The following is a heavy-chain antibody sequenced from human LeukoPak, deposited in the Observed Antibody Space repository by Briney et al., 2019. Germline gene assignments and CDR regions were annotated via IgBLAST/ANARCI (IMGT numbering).Heavy chain of an antibody. CDR2: INHSGST. J-gene: IGHJ5*02. CDR3: ARVHYDFWSGYYTPRGWFDP. V-gene: IGHV4-34*01. Sequence: SETLSHTCAVYGGSFSGYYWSWIRQPPGKGLEWIGEINHSGSTNYNPSLKSRVTISVDTSKNQFSLKLSSVTAADTAVYYCARVHYDFWSGYYTPRGWFDPWGQGTLVTVSS. CDR1: GGSFSGYY. D-gene: IGHD3-3*01.